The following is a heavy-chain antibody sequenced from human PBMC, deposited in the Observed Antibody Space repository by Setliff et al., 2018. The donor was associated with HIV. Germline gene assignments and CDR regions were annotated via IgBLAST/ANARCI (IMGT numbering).Heavy chain of an antibody. Sequence: PGGSLRLSCAASGFTFSTYSMNWVRQAPGKGLEWISYISSSSSTIYYADSVKGRFTISRDNAKNSLYLQMDSLRAEDSSVYYCARGGSDYWGLGTLVTVS. CDR3: ARGGSDY. CDR2: ISSSSSTI. V-gene: IGHV3-48*01. J-gene: IGHJ4*02. D-gene: IGHD3-16*01. CDR1: GFTFSTYS.